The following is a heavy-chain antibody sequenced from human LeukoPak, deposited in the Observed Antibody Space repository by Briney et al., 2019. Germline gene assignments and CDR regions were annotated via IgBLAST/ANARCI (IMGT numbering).Heavy chain of an antibody. CDR1: GFTFSNYA. V-gene: IGHV4-30-2*01. CDR2: IYHSGST. J-gene: IGHJ4*02. D-gene: IGHD6-19*01. CDR3: ARGPGYSSGWHDY. Sequence: LRLSCAASGFTFSNYAMSWIRQPPGKGLEWIGYIYHSGSTYYNPSLKSRVTISVDRSKSQFSLKLSSVTAADTAVYYCARGPGYSSGWHDYWGQGTLVTVSS.